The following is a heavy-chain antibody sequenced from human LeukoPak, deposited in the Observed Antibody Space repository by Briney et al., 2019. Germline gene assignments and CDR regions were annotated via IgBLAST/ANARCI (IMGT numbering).Heavy chain of an antibody. CDR3: ARHGGTYYDILTGLLDY. V-gene: IGHV4-39*01. CDR2: IYYSGST. J-gene: IGHJ4*02. D-gene: IGHD3-9*01. CDR1: GGSISSSSYY. Sequence: SETLSLTCTVSGGSISSSSYYWGWIRQPPGKGLEWIGSIYYSGSTYYNPSLKSRVTISVDTSKNQFSLKLSSVTAADTAVYYCARHGGTYYDILTGLLDYWGQGTLVTVSS.